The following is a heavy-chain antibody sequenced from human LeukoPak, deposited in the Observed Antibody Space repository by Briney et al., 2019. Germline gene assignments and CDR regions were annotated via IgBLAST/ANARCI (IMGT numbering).Heavy chain of an antibody. CDR3: ARDARGITIFGVVKRFDY. CDR2: IIPIFGTA. Sequence: GSSVKVSCKASGGTFSSYAISWVRQAPGQGLEWMGGIIPIFGTANYAQKFQGRVTITADESTSTAYMELSSLRAEDTAVYYCARDARGITIFGVVKRFDYWGQGTLVTVSS. D-gene: IGHD3-3*01. V-gene: IGHV1-69*01. J-gene: IGHJ4*02. CDR1: GGTFSSYA.